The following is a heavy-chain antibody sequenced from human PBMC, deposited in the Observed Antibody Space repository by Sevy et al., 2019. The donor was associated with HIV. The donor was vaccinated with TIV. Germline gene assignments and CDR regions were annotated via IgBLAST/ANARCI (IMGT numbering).Heavy chain of an antibody. Sequence: SETLSLTCTVSGGSISSSSYYWGWIRQPPGKGLEWIGSIYYSGSTYYNPSLKSRVTISVDTSKNQFSLKLSSVTAADTAVYYCAGEIAAAGNNWFDPWGQGTLVTVSS. V-gene: IGHV4-39*02. CDR2: IYYSGST. CDR1: GGSISSSSYY. D-gene: IGHD6-13*01. CDR3: AGEIAAAGNNWFDP. J-gene: IGHJ5*02.